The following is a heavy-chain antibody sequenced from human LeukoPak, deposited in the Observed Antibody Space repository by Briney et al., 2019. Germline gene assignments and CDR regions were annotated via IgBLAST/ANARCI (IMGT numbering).Heavy chain of an antibody. D-gene: IGHD2-21*01. J-gene: IGHJ4*02. V-gene: IGHV3-30*02. CDR3: AKERCGGGTCYLDY. CDR1: GFTFSIYG. CDR2: IRNDGSNT. Sequence: GGSLRLSCAASGFTFSIYGIYWVRQAPGKGLGCVAFIRNDGSNTYYADSVKGRFTISRDNSKNTLYLQMNSLRTEDTAVYYCAKERCGGGTCYLDYWGQGTLVTVSS.